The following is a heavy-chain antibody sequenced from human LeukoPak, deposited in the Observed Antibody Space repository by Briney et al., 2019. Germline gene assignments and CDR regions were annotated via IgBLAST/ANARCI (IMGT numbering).Heavy chain of an antibody. J-gene: IGHJ6*02. Sequence: GGSLRLSCAASGFTFTTYGMHWVRQAPGKGLVWVSRIMSDGRSTYADSVKGRFTISRDNSKNTLYLQMNSLRAEDTAVYYCATSYYYGSGSPRSPLSYYYYGMDVWGQGTTVTVSS. CDR1: GFTFTTYG. V-gene: IGHV3-74*01. D-gene: IGHD3-10*01. CDR2: IMSDGRST. CDR3: ATSYYYGSGSPRSPLSYYYYGMDV.